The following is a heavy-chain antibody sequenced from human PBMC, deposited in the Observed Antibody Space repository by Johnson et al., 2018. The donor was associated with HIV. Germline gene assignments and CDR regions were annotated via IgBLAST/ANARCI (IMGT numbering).Heavy chain of an antibody. V-gene: IGHV3-33*06. D-gene: IGHD3-16*01. CDR2: VWYDGGNK. CDR3: AKDRTSWGFDAFDI. Sequence: QVQLVESGGGVVQPGRSLRLSCVASGFTFSNYGMHWVRQAPGKGLEWVALVWYDGGNKYYADSVKGRSTIFRDNSENTLYLQMNSLRAEDTAVYFCAKDRTSWGFDAFDIWGQGTMVTVSS. J-gene: IGHJ3*02. CDR1: GFTFSNYG.